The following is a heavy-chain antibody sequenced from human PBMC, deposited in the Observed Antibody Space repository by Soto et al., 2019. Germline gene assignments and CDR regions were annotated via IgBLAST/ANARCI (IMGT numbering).Heavy chain of an antibody. J-gene: IGHJ5*02. CDR3: AGQLGTPLDSSGWYWVWFDP. CDR1: GDRVSSNSAA. V-gene: IGHV6-1*01. D-gene: IGHD6-19*01. Sequence: QTLSLTCAISGDRVSSNSAAWNWIRQSPSRGLEWLGRTYYRSKWYNDYAVSVKSRITINPDTSKNQFSLQLNSVTPEDTAVYYCAGQLGTPLDSSGWYWVWFDPWGQGTLVTVSS. CDR2: TYYRSKWYN.